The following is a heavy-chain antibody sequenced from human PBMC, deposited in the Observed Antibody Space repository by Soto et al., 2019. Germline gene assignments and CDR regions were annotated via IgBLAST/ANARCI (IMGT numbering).Heavy chain of an antibody. Sequence: QVQLVESGGGVVQPGRSLKLSCAASGFTFSSYGMYWVRQAPGKGLEWVAVTSYDGSRTYYRDSVKGRFTMSRDNSKNLLYLEKNSLRVEGKAVYYCAKVPSIGREVTLDPLGQGTLVTVSS. V-gene: IGHV3-30*18. CDR1: GFTFSSYG. J-gene: IGHJ5*02. CDR2: TSYDGSRT. D-gene: IGHD3-10*01. CDR3: AKVPSIGREVTLDP.